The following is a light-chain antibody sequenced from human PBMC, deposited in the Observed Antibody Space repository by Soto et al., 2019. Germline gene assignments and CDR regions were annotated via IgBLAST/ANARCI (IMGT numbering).Light chain of an antibody. CDR1: QSISIN. CDR3: HQNGSSGT. J-gene: IGKJ1*01. Sequence: EVVMTQSPATLSVSPGERVALSCRASQSISINLAWIQQKPGQAPRLLIYGASNRATGIPDRFSGSGSGTDFTLTISRLEPEDLAVYYCHQNGSSGTFSQG. V-gene: IGKV3-20*01. CDR2: GAS.